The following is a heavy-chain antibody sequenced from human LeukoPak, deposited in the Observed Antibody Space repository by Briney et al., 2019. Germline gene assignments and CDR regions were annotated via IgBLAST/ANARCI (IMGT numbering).Heavy chain of an antibody. J-gene: IGHJ4*02. CDR3: ARLQWLQTGRDFLDY. V-gene: IGHV3-30*04. CDR2: ISYDGSNK. D-gene: IGHD6-19*01. CDR1: GFSFSSYT. Sequence: PGGSLRLSCAASGFSFSSYTMHWVRQAPGKGLEWVALISYDGSNKYYADSVKGRFTISRDNSKNTLYLQMNSLRVEDTAVYYCARLQWLQTGRDFLDYWGQGTLVTVSS.